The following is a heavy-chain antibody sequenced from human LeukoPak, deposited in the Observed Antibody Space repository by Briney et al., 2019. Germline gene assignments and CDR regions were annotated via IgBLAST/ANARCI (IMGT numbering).Heavy chain of an antibody. J-gene: IGHJ4*02. V-gene: IGHV3-30-3*01. D-gene: IGHD4-23*01. CDR1: GFTFSSYA. Sequence: GRSLRLSCAASGFTFSSYAMHWVRQAPGKGLEWVAVISYDGSNKYYADSVKGRFTISRDNSKNTLYLQMNSLRAEDTAVYYCARDRAVVTSGFDYWGQGTLVTVSS. CDR3: ARDRAVVTSGFDY. CDR2: ISYDGSNK.